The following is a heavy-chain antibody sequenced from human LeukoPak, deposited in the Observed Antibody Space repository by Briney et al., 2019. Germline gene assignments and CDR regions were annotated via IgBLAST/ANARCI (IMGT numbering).Heavy chain of an antibody. CDR1: GFTFNNYG. V-gene: IGHV3-30*18. J-gene: IGHJ4*02. Sequence: GGSLRLSCAASGFTFNNYGIHWVRQAPGKGLEWVAVMLYDGTNTNYAESVKGRFTVSRDTSKSTLYLQMNSLRVDDTAVYYCAKAGRDFGDFHHFDSWGQGTLVIVSS. CDR3: AKAGRDFGDFHHFDS. CDR2: MLYDGTNT. D-gene: IGHD4-17*01.